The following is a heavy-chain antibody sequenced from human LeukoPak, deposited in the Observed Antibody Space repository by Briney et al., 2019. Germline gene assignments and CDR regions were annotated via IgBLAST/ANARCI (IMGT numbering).Heavy chain of an antibody. CDR1: GFTFSSYA. D-gene: IGHD2-2*01. CDR3: AGGPVVPAAKYYYYYYGMDV. CDR2: ISGSGGST. V-gene: IGHV3-23*01. J-gene: IGHJ6*02. Sequence: PGGSLRLSCAASGFTFSSYAMSWVRQAPGKGLEWVSAISGSGGSTYYADSVKGRFTISRDNAKNSLYLQMNSLRAEDTAVYYCAGGPVVPAAKYYYYYYGMDVWGQGTTVTVSS.